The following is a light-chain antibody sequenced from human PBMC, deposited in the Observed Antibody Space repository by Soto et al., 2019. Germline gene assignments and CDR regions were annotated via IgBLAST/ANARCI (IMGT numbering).Light chain of an antibody. V-gene: IGKV1-5*01. J-gene: IGKJ1*01. CDR2: DAS. CDR3: LQYNSYWT. Sequence: DIQMTQSPSTLSASVGDRVTITCRASQSLSTWLAWYQQKPGKAPRLLTFDASSLESGVPSRFSGSGSGTDFTLTISSLQPDDFATYYCLQYNSYWTFGQGTKVDIK. CDR1: QSLSTW.